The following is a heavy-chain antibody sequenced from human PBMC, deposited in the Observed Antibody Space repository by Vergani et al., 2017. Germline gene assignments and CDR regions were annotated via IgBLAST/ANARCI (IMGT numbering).Heavy chain of an antibody. CDR1: GFTFSSYS. V-gene: IGHV3-21*01. CDR3: ARDRDIQLWSPSGMDF. CDR2: ISSSSSYI. Sequence: EVQLVASGGGLVKPGGSLRLSCAASGFTFSSYSMNWVRQAPGKGLEWVSSISSSSSYIYYADSVKGRFTISRDNDKNSLYLQMNSLRAEDTAVYYCARDRDIQLWSPSGMDFWGQGTTVTVSS. J-gene: IGHJ6*02. D-gene: IGHD5-18*01.